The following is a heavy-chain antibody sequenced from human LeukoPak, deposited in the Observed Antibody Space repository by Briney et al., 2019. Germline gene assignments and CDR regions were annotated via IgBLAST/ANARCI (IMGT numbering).Heavy chain of an antibody. CDR2: IYYSGIV. V-gene: IGHV4-59*13. Sequence: SETLSLTCSVSGGSISDYYWSWIRQPPGKGLEWIGYIYYSGIVNYNPSLKTRVTISVDTSKNQFSLKLSSVTAADTAVYYCARLELSYDYYDSSGFRFDPWGQGTLVTVSS. D-gene: IGHD3-22*01. CDR1: GGSISDYY. CDR3: ARLELSYDYYDSSGFRFDP. J-gene: IGHJ5*02.